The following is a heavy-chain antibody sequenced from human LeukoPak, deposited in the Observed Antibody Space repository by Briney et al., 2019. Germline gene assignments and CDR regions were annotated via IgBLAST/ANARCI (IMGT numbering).Heavy chain of an antibody. CDR2: ISGSGGST. J-gene: IGHJ4*02. Sequence: GGSLRLSCAASGFTFSSYGMSWVRQAPGKGLEWVSAISGSGGSTYYADSVKGRFTISRDNSKNTLYLQMNSLRAEDTAVYYCARDHGFTMSDYWGQGTLVTVSS. CDR3: ARDHGFTMSDY. CDR1: GFTFSSYG. V-gene: IGHV3-23*01. D-gene: IGHD3-22*01.